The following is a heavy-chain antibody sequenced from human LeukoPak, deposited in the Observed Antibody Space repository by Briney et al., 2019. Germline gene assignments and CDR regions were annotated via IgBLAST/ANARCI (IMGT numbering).Heavy chain of an antibody. D-gene: IGHD2-15*01. CDR3: AILVAAKGEDAFDI. Sequence: PGGSLRLSCAASGFTFSDHYMDWVRQAPGKGLEWVCRTRNKANSYTTEYAASVKGRFTISSDDSKNSLYLQMNSLKTEDTAVYYCAILVAAKGEDAFDIWAQGTMLTVSS. V-gene: IGHV3-72*01. CDR2: TRNKANSYTT. J-gene: IGHJ3*02. CDR1: GFTFSDHY.